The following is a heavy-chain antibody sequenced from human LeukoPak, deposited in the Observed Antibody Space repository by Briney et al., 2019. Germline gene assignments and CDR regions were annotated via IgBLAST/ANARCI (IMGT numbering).Heavy chain of an antibody. J-gene: IGHJ4*02. CDR1: GYTFTCYY. Sequence: ASVKVSCKASGYTFTCYYMHWVRQAPGQGLEWMGWINPNSGGTSYAQKFQGRVTMTRDTSTSTVYMELSSLRSEDTAVYYCAREDAGSGWYDYWGQGTLVTVSS. CDR3: AREDAGSGWYDY. V-gene: IGHV1-2*02. CDR2: INPNSGGT. D-gene: IGHD6-19*01.